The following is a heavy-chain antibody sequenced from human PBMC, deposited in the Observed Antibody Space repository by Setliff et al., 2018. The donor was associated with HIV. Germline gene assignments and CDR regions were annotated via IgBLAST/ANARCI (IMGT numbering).Heavy chain of an antibody. CDR3: AKDRVGYHDSSGSQGVYFDY. CDR1: GFTFSSYG. V-gene: IGHV3-30*02. CDR2: IRYDGSNK. D-gene: IGHD3-22*01. J-gene: IGHJ4*02. Sequence: TGGSLRLSCAASGFTFSSYGMHWVRQAPGKGLEWVAFIRYDGSNKYYADSVKGRFTISRDNSKNTLYLQMNSRRAEDTAVYYCAKDRVGYHDSSGSQGVYFDYWGQGTLVTVSS.